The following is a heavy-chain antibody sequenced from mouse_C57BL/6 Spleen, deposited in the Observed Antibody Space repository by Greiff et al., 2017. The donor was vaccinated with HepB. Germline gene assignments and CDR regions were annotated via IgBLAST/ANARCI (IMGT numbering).Heavy chain of an antibody. D-gene: IGHD1-1*01. CDR1: GYSFTGYY. Sequence: VQLQQSGPELVKPGASVKISCKASGYSFTGYYMNWVKQSPEKSLEWIGEINPSTGGTTYNQKFKAKATLTVDKSSSTAYMQLKSLTSEDSAVYYCARTEDYYGSSYGAYWGQGTLVTVSA. CDR2: INPSTGGT. J-gene: IGHJ3*01. V-gene: IGHV1-42*01. CDR3: ARTEDYYGSSYGAY.